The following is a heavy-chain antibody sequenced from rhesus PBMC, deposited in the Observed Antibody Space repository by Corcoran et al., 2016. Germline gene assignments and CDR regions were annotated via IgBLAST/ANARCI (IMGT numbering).Heavy chain of an antibody. CDR3: ARDVAAAGTGSPY. D-gene: IGHD6-25*01. CDR1: GGSISSSY. CDR2: YYCSGSST. Sequence: QLQLQESGPGLVKPSETLSVTCAVSGGSISSSYWSWIGQTTGKGLEWIGYYYCSGSSTNYNPSPKSRVTLSVDTANNQLSLERGSVTTADTAVYYCARDVAAAGTGSPYWGQGVLVTVSS. V-gene: IGHV4-169*02. J-gene: IGHJ4*01.